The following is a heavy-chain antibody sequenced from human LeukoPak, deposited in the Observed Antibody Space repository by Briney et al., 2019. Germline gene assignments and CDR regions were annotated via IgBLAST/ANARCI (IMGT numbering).Heavy chain of an antibody. D-gene: IGHD6-19*01. V-gene: IGHV3-11*03. J-gene: IGHJ4*02. CDR2: ISSSSSYT. Sequence: PGGSLRLSCAASGFTFSDYYMSWIRQAPGKGLEWVSYISSSSSYTNYADPVKGRFTISRDNAKNSLYLQMNSLRAEDTAVYYCARFKWLAGVDYWGQGTLVAVSS. CDR3: ARFKWLAGVDY. CDR1: GFTFSDYY.